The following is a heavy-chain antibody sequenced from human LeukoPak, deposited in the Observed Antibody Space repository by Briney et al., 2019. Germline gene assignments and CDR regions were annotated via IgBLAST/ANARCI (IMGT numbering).Heavy chain of an antibody. Sequence: SETLSLTRTVSGGSISSLYWSWIRHPPGKGLEWIRYIYYSGSTNYNHSLKSRVTISVDTSKNQFSLTLSSVTAADTAVYYCARQPLLGSYWFFDLWGRGTLVTVSS. CDR2: IYYSGST. D-gene: IGHD2-8*02. CDR1: GGSISSLY. J-gene: IGHJ2*01. V-gene: IGHV4-59*08. CDR3: ARQPLLGSYWFFDL.